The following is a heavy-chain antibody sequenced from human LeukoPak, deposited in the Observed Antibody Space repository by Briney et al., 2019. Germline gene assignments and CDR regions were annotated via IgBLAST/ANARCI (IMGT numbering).Heavy chain of an antibody. V-gene: IGHV4-59*01. CDR1: GGSISSYY. D-gene: IGHD6-6*01. J-gene: IGHJ4*02. Sequence: PSETLSLTCTVSGGSISSYYWSWIRQPPGQGLEWIGYIYFTGSTNYNPSLRSRVTISLDMSKNQFSLKLSSVTAADTAMYYCARGGTYSSSELGHWGQGTLVTVSS. CDR2: IYFTGST. CDR3: ARGGTYSSSELGH.